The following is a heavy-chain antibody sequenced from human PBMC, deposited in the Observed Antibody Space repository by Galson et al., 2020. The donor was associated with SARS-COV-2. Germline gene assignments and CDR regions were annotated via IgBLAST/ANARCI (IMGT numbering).Heavy chain of an antibody. J-gene: IGHJ4*02. D-gene: IGHD6-13*01. CDR3: AREGYSSSWYEAYYFDY. CDR2: ISSSSSYI. CDR1: GFTFSSYS. V-gene: IGHV3-21*01. Sequence: TGGSLRLSCAASGFTFSSYSMNWVRQAPGKGLEWVSSISSSSSYIYYADSVKGRFTISRDNAKNSLYLQMNSLRAKDTAVYYCAREGYSSSWYEAYYFDYWGQGTLVTVSS.